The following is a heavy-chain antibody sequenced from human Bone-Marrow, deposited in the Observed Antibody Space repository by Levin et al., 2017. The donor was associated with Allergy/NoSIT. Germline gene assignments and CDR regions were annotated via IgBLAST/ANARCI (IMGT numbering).Heavy chain of an antibody. J-gene: IGHJ2*01. CDR3: ARDRVTTNWYFDL. CDR2: INRDGSST. D-gene: IGHD4-17*01. CDR1: GFNFSSYW. V-gene: IGHV3-74*01. Sequence: PGGSLRLSCSASGFNFSSYWMHWVRQAPGKGLVWVSRINRDGSSTSYADSVKGRFTISRDNAKNTLYLHMNSLRAEDTSVYYCARDRVTTNWYFDLEPWHPGHCLL.